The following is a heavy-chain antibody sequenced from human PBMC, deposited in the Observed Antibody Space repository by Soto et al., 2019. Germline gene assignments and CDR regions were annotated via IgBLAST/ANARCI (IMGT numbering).Heavy chain of an antibody. J-gene: IGHJ4*02. CDR2: IWFDGSNK. V-gene: IGHV3-33*01. CDR1: GFTFSSYG. Sequence: QVQLVESGGGVVQPGRSLRLSCAASGFTFSSYGMHWVRQAPGKGLEWVALIWFDGSNKYYADSVKGRFTISRDNSRNTLYLQMNSLSAEDTAIYYCGRVGITGTTFRGFDYWGQGTLVTVSS. CDR3: GRVGITGTTFRGFDY. D-gene: IGHD1-20*01.